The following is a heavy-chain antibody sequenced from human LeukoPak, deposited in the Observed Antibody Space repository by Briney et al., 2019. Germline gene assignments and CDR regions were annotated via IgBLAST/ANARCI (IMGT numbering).Heavy chain of an antibody. V-gene: IGHV3-74*01. J-gene: IGHJ4*02. CDR1: GFTFSSYC. D-gene: IGHD6-13*01. CDR2: IKNDGSDK. CDR3: ARYNAAAGDE. Sequence: GVSLRLLCAVSGFTFSSYCMLWVRQAPGKGLVWVSRIKNDGSDKKYGDLVKGRYHIYRDNGKNTLYLQMNSLRAEDTAVYYCARYNAAAGDEWGQGTLVTVSS.